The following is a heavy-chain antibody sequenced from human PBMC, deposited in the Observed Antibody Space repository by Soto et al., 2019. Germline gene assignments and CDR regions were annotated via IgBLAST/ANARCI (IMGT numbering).Heavy chain of an antibody. CDR3: AKGGYRHAYD. D-gene: IGHD3-16*01. CDR2: ITEAGGTT. Sequence: EVQLLESGGGLIQPGWSLRLSCAASGFAFSRSATHWVRQAPEKGLEWVSSITEAGGTTFYAGSEEGRFTISRDNSKNTLYLQMNSVRADDTAVYYCAKGGYRHAYDWGRGTLVTVSS. J-gene: IGHJ4*02. V-gene: IGHV3-23*01. CDR1: GFAFSRSA.